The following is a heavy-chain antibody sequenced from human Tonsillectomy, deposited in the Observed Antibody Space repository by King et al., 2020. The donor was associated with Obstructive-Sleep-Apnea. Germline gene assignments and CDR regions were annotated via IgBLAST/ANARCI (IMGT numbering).Heavy chain of an antibody. CDR3: ARRWVLRGVIIFDAFDI. Sequence: QLVQSGAEVKKPGASVNVSCKASGYSFSNYAIHWVRQAPGQRLEWMGWINPGNGNTKYSQNFQGRVTITRDTSASTAYMELSSLRSEDTAVYFCARRWVLRGVIIFDAFDIWGQGTMVTVSS. CDR2: INPGNGNT. J-gene: IGHJ3*02. V-gene: IGHV1-3*01. D-gene: IGHD3-10*01. CDR1: GYSFSNYA.